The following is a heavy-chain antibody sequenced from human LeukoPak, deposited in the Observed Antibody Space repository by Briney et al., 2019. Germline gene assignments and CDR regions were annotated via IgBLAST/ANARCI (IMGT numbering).Heavy chain of an antibody. CDR3: VKSMGVNDN. Sequence: GGSLRLSCAASGFTFSRSWMHWVRQGPGKGLMWVSRINIDGATTDYADPVKGRFTISRDDAKNTLYLQMNSLTVEDTAVYYCVKSMGVNDNWGQGTLVTVSS. CDR2: INIDGATT. D-gene: IGHD1-26*01. J-gene: IGHJ4*02. V-gene: IGHV3-74*01. CDR1: GFTFSRSW.